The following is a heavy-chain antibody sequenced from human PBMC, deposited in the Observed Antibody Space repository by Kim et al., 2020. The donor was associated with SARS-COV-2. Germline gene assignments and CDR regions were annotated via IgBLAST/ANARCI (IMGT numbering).Heavy chain of an antibody. CDR2: ICYNGRA. D-gene: IGHD3-10*01. V-gene: IGHV4-31*11. J-gene: IGHJ3*01. CDR3: ARDRELRGRFPIHSFDV. Sequence: SETLSLTCAVSGDSISGHGYCWSWIRQHPEKGLEWIGYICYNGRAFYNLSLKSRLTISMDTSKNHFSLMLTSVTAADTAIYFCARDRELRGRFPIHSFDVWGLGTMVTVSS. CDR1: GDSISGHGYC.